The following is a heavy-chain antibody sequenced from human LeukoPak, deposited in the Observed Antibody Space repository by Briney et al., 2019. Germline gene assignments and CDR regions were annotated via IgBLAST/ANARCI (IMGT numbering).Heavy chain of an antibody. D-gene: IGHD3-10*01. V-gene: IGHV5-51*01. CDR2: IYPGDSDT. Sequence: GESLKISCKGVGYIFNNFWIAWVRQMPGKGLEWMGIIYPGDSDTRYSPSFQGQVTISADKSISTAYLQWSSLKASDTAMYYCARLPYGSGSYSDYWGQGTLVTVSS. J-gene: IGHJ4*02. CDR1: GYIFNNFW. CDR3: ARLPYGSGSYSDY.